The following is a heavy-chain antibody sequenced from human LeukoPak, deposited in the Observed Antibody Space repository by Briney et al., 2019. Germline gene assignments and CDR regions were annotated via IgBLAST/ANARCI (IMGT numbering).Heavy chain of an antibody. CDR1: GFTFSKYW. V-gene: IGHV3-74*01. CDR2: INTDGTVT. Sequence: PGGSLRLSCAASGFTFSKYWMLWVRHAPGKALESVSRINTDGTVTTYADSVKGRFTVSRDNADNTMFLQMNSVRDEDTAVYYCATKQWLAPPPDSWGQGTPVTVSS. CDR3: ATKQWLAPPPDS. D-gene: IGHD6-19*01. J-gene: IGHJ4*02.